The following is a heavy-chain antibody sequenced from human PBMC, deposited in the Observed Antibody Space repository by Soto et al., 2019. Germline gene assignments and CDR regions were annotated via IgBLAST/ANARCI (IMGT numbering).Heavy chain of an antibody. D-gene: IGHD6-19*01. J-gene: IGHJ4*02. Sequence: QVQLQESGPGLVKPSGTLSLTCAVSGGSISSSDWWSWVRQPPGNGLEWIGEIYHRGSTNYNPSLKRRVXXXVXXSTNQFSLKLSSVPAADTAVYYCARVAVAGTRFDYWGQGTLVTVSS. CDR1: GGSISSSDW. CDR3: ARVAVAGTRFDY. CDR2: IYHRGST. V-gene: IGHV4-4*02.